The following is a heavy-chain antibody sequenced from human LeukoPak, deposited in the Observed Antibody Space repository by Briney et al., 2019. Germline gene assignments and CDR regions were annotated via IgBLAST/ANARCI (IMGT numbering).Heavy chain of an antibody. V-gene: IGHV4-61*02. D-gene: IGHD3-16*01. CDR2: ISSSGST. CDR1: GGSISSGSYH. CDR3: ARYGRGGFDP. Sequence: SETLSLTCTVSGGSISSGSYHWSWIRQPAGKGLEWMGRISSSGSTNYNPSLETRVTISMDTSKNQFSLKLTSVTAADTALYYCARYGRGGFDPWGQGTLVTVSS. J-gene: IGHJ5*02.